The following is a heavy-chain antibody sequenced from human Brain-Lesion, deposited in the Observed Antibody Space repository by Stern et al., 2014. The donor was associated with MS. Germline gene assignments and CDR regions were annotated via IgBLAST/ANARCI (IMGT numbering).Heavy chain of an antibody. V-gene: IGHV4-30-4*01. D-gene: IGHD2-2*01. Sequence: QLQLQESGPGLVKPSQTLPLTCTVSGASIGGGGFFLGLVRPPPAGGPGGSGGIYYSGTTYYKPSLKSRVTISLDTSKNQFSLNLSSVTAADTAVYYCAGAIGKYELLEAFDMWGQGTKVTVSS. CDR1: GASIGGGGFF. CDR3: AGAIGKYELLEAFDM. CDR2: IYYSGTT. J-gene: IGHJ3*02.